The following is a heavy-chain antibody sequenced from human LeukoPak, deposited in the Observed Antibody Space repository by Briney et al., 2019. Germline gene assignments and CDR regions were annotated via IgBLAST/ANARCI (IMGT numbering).Heavy chain of an antibody. D-gene: IGHD2-15*01. CDR1: GFTFSIYS. V-gene: IGHV3-21*01. J-gene: IGHJ4*02. Sequence: GGSLRLSCAASGFTFSIYSMNWVRQAPEKGLEWVSSISPSSTYIYYADSMKGRFTISRDNAKNSLYLQMNSLRAEDTAVYYCARLAGSPEYYLDYWGQGTLVTVSS. CDR2: ISPSSTYI. CDR3: ARLAGSPEYYLDY.